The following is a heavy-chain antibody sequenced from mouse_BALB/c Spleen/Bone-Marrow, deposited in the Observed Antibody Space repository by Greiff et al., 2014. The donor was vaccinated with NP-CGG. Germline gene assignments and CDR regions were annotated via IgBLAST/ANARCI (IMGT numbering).Heavy chain of an antibody. CDR1: GYTFTSYW. J-gene: IGHJ2*01. Sequence: QVQLKHSGAELVRPGASVKLSCKASGYTFTSYWINWVKQRPGQGLEWIGNIYPSNNYTNYNQKFKDKATLTVDKSSSTAYMQLSSPTSEDSAVYYCTGGNYPYYFDYWGQGTTLTVSS. CDR2: IYPSNNYT. CDR3: TGGNYPYYFDY. D-gene: IGHD2-1*01. V-gene: IGHV1-69*02.